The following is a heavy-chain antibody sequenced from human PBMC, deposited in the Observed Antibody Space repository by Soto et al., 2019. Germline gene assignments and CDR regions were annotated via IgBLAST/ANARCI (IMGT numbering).Heavy chain of an antibody. CDR2: LSYDGSNK. Sequence: HPGGSLRLSCAASGFTFSSYGMHWIRQAPGKGLEWVAVLSYDGSNKYYADSVKGRFTISRDNSKNTLYLQMNSLRAEDTAVYYCAKDPHQSSLSGWYLYYYYYGMDVWGQGTTVTVSS. CDR1: GFTFSSYG. CDR3: AKDPHQSSLSGWYLYYYYYGMDV. V-gene: IGHV3-30*18. D-gene: IGHD6-19*01. J-gene: IGHJ6*02.